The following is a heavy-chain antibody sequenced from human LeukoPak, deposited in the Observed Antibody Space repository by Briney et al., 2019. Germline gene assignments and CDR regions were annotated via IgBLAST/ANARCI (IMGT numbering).Heavy chain of an antibody. CDR2: INPNSGGT. V-gene: IGHV1-2*02. D-gene: IGHD6-6*01. CDR3: ATAIGIAAPYYYYYYMDV. CDR1: GYTFTGYY. J-gene: IGHJ6*03. Sequence: ASVKVSCKASGYTFTGYYMHWVRQAPGQGLELMGWINPNSGGTNYAQKFRGRVTMTRDTSISTAYMELSRLRSDDTAVYYCATAIGIAAPYYYYYYMDVWGKGTTVTVSS.